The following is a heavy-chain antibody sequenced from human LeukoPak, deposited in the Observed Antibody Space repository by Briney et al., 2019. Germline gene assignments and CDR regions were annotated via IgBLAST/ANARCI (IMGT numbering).Heavy chain of an antibody. Sequence: SETLSLTCAVYGGSFTVYSWTWIRQPPGKSLEWVGEISPSGNTQYNPSLKSRVTISLDASKSQFYLKLNSVTAADTAVYYCARRVRSADYRLDYWGQGTLVTVSS. CDR1: GGSFTVYS. D-gene: IGHD4-11*01. J-gene: IGHJ4*02. CDR3: ARRVRSADYRLDY. V-gene: IGHV4-34*01. CDR2: ISPSGNT.